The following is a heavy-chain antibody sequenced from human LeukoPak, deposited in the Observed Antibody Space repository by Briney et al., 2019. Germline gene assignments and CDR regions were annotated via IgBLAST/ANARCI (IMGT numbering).Heavy chain of an antibody. CDR1: GGSISSYY. J-gene: IGHJ4*02. V-gene: IGHV4-59*13. D-gene: IGHD5-18*01. CDR2: IHYSGST. CDR3: ARGVDTEALDY. Sequence: KPSETLSFTCTVSGGSISSYYWSWIRQLPGKGLEWIGYIHYSGSTKYNPSLKSRVTISVDTSKNQFSLKLRSVTAADTAVYYCARGVDTEALDYWGQGTLVTVSS.